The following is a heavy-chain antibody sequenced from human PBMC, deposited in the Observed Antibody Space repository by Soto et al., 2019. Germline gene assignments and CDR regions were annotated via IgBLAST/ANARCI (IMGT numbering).Heavy chain of an antibody. CDR1: GFTVSSNY. V-gene: IGHV3-53*04. Sequence: EVQLVESGGGLVQPGGSLRLSCAASGFTVSSNYMSWVRQAPGKGLEWVSVIYSGGSTYYADSVKGRFTISRHNSKNTLYLQMNSLRAEDTAVYYCARHTRDGYNPSLFDYWGQGTLVTVSS. CDR3: ARHTRDGYNPSLFDY. CDR2: IYSGGST. D-gene: IGHD5-12*01. J-gene: IGHJ4*02.